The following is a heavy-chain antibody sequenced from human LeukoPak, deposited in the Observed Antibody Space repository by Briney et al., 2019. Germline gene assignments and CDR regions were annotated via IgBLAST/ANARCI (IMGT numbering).Heavy chain of an antibody. CDR3: ARDDNWNDKPFDL. CDR1: RFTFSLYM. V-gene: IGHV3-21*01. CDR2: ISTSSSHI. J-gene: IGHJ4*02. Sequence: PGGSLRLSCTASRFTFSLYMMNWVRQAPGKGLEWVSSISTSSSHIYYADSLKGRFTVSRDNAKNSLYLQMNNLRAEDTAVYYCARDDNWNDKPFDLWGPGTLVTVSS. D-gene: IGHD1-20*01.